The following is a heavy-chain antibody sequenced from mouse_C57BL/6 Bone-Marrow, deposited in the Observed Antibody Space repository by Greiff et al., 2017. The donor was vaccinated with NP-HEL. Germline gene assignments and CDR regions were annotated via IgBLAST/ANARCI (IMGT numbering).Heavy chain of an antibody. CDR2: IRLKSDNYAT. D-gene: IGHD3-2*02. CDR3: TGDSSGHGGFAY. Sequence: EVKLVESGGGLVQPGGSMKLSCVASGFTFSNYWMNWVRKSPEKGLEWVAQIRLKSDNYATHYAESVKGRFTISRDDSKSSVYLQMNNLRAEDTGIYYCTGDSSGHGGFAYWGQGTLVTVSA. V-gene: IGHV6-3*01. J-gene: IGHJ3*01. CDR1: GFTFSNYW.